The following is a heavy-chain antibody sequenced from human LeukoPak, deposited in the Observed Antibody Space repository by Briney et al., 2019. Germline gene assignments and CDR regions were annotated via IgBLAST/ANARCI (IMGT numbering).Heavy chain of an antibody. CDR3: ASSSGSYSFGY. CDR1: GGSISSYY. CDR2: IYYSGST. V-gene: IGHV4-59*01. J-gene: IGHJ4*02. D-gene: IGHD1-26*01. Sequence: PSETLSLTCTVSGGSISSYYWSWIRQPPGKGLEWIGYIYYSGSTNYNPSLKSRVTISVDTSKNQFSLKLSSVTAADTAVYYCASSSGSYSFGYWGQGTLVTVSS.